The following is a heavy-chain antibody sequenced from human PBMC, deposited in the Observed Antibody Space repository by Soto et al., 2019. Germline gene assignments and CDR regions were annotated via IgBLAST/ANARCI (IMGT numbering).Heavy chain of an antibody. Sequence: SETLSLTCTVSGGSVSSGSYYWSCIRQPPGKGLEWIGYIYYSGSTNYNPSLKSRVTISVDTSKNQFSLKLSSVTAADTAVYYCARVLKRWFEPWGQGTLVTVSS. CDR2: IYYSGST. CDR3: ARVLKRWFEP. V-gene: IGHV4-61*01. J-gene: IGHJ5*02. CDR1: GGSVSSGSYY.